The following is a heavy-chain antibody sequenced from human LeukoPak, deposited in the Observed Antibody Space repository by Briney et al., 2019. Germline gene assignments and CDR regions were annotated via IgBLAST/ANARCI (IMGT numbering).Heavy chain of an antibody. CDR2: IIPIFGTA. V-gene: IGHV1-69*05. J-gene: IGHJ3*02. D-gene: IGHD3-9*01. Sequence: SVKVSCKASGGTFSSYAISWVRQAPGQGREWMGRIIPIFGTANYAQKFQGRVTITTDESTSTAYMELSSLRSEDTAVYYCASGGDITRYAFDIWGQGTMVTVSS. CDR1: GGTFSSYA. CDR3: ASGGDITRYAFDI.